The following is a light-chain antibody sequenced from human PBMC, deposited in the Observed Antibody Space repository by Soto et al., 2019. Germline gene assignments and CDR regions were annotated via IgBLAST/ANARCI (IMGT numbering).Light chain of an antibody. CDR2: GAS. CDR3: QQYSRSLGT. J-gene: IGKJ1*01. Sequence: EIVLTQSPGTLSLSPGERATLSCRASQSVSSTNLAWYQHKPGQAPRLLIYGASTRATGIPDRYSGSGSGTDFTLTISRLEPEDFAVYYCQQYSRSLGTFGEGTKVDNK. CDR1: QSVSSTN. V-gene: IGKV3-20*01.